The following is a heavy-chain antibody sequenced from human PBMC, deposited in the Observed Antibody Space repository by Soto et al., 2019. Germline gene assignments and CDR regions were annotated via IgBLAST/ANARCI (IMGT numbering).Heavy chain of an antibody. Sequence: QEQLVQSGAEVKKPGSSVKVACKVSGDSFRISTVSWVRQAPGQGLEWMGGIVPSLDTTTYAHQFQGRVAMTADKSATTVFLDLHSLTSDDTVVYFCARGSAATVPTGYFDYWDQGTQVTVSS. J-gene: IGHJ4*02. CDR3: ARGSAATVPTGYFDY. CDR1: GDSFRIST. CDR2: IVPSLDTT. D-gene: IGHD3-3*01. V-gene: IGHV1-69*06.